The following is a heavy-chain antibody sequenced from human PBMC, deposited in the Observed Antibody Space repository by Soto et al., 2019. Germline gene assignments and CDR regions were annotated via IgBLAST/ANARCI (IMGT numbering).Heavy chain of an antibody. CDR1: GGSLSGYY. V-gene: IGHV4-34*01. D-gene: IGHD5-12*01. Sequence: QVQLQQWGAGLLKPSETLSLNCAVTGGSLSGYYWSWIRQPPGKGLEWIGEVKDGGHTNYSPSLRGRVTISSDTSNTQFSLRLSSVTAADTGVYYCARGQGGVVATHWDQGSLVTVSS. CDR3: ARGQGGVVATH. J-gene: IGHJ4*02. CDR2: VKDGGHT.